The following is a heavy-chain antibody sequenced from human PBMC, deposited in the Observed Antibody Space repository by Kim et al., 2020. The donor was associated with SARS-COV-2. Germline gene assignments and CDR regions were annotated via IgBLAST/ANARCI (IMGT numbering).Heavy chain of an antibody. CDR2: MDPNSGNT. Sequence: ASVKVSCKASGFTLTTYEINWVRQVTGQGLEWMGWMDPNSGNTGYAQKFQGRVTMTRSTSINTAYMELSSLRFEDTAVYYCAREVDNWDFDCWGQGTLVTVSS. CDR1: GFTLTTYE. V-gene: IGHV1-8*01. J-gene: IGHJ4*02. D-gene: IGHD1-26*01. CDR3: AREVDNWDFDC.